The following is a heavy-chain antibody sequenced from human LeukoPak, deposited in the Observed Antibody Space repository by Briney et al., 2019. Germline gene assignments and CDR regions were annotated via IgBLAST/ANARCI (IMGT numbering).Heavy chain of an antibody. CDR2: LSKSGNT. V-gene: IGHV4-59*01. CDR1: GGSISGYY. Sequence: PSETLSLTCTVSGGSISGYYWSWLRLPPGKGLEWIGYLSKSGNTNYSPSLKSRVTIFGDTSKNQFFLKLSSVTAADTAVYYCARARYVNSFYAFDIWGQGTLVTVSS. CDR3: ARARYVNSFYAFDI. J-gene: IGHJ3*02. D-gene: IGHD3-9*01.